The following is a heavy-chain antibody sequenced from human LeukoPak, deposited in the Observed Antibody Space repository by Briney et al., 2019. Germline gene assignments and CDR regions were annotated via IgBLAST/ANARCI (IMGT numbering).Heavy chain of an antibody. CDR2: MSSSGSTI. Sequence: KAGGSLRLSCAASGFTFSDYYMSWIRQAPGKGLEWVSYMSSSGSTIYYADSVKGRFTISRDNAKNSLYLQMNSLRAEDTAVYYRARDIVVVTATPYYWGQGTLVTVSS. D-gene: IGHD2-21*02. V-gene: IGHV3-11*04. J-gene: IGHJ4*02. CDR3: ARDIVVVTATPYY. CDR1: GFTFSDYY.